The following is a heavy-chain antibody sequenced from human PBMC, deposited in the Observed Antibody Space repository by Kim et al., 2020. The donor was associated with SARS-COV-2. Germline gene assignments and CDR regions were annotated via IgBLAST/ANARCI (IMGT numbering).Heavy chain of an antibody. Sequence: SETLSLTCAVYGGSFSGYYWSWIRQPPGKGLEWIGEINHSGSTNYNPSLKSRVTISVDTSKNQFSLKLSSVTAADTAVYYCARGRYSSSWYYFDYWGQGTLVTVSS. V-gene: IGHV4-34*01. CDR2: INHSGST. D-gene: IGHD6-13*01. CDR3: ARGRYSSSWYYFDY. CDR1: GGSFSGYY. J-gene: IGHJ4*02.